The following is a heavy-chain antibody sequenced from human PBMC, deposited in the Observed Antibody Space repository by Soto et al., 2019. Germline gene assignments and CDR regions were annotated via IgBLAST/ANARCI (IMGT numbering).Heavy chain of an antibody. CDR2: ISYDGSNK. V-gene: IGHV3-30*18. CDR3: AKVSAPYYYGLGSSDY. Sequence: VQLVESGGGVVQPGRSLRLSCAASGFTFSSYGMHWVRQAPGKGLEWVAVISYDGSNKYYADSVKGRFTISRDNSKNTLYLQMNSLRAEDTAVYYCAKVSAPYYYGLGSSDYWGQGTLVTVSS. J-gene: IGHJ4*02. CDR1: GFTFSSYG. D-gene: IGHD3-10*01.